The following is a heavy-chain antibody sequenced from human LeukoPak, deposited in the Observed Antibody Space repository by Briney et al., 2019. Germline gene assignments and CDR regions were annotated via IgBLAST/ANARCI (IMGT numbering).Heavy chain of an antibody. Sequence: ASVKVSCKASGGTFSSYAISWVRQAPRQGLEWMGRITPILGIANYAQKFQGRVTITADKSTSTAYMELSSLRSEDTAVYYCAREGELPAGWFDPWGQGTLVTVSS. CDR1: GGTFSSYA. V-gene: IGHV1-69*04. CDR3: AREGELPAGWFDP. D-gene: IGHD1-7*01. CDR2: ITPILGIA. J-gene: IGHJ5*02.